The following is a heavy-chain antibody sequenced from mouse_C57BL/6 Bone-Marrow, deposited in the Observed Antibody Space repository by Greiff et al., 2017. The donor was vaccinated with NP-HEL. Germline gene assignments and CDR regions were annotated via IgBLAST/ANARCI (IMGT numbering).Heavy chain of an antibody. Sequence: VQLQQPGAELVKPGASVKMSCKASGYTFTSYWITWVKQRPGQGLEWIGDIYPGSGSTNYNEKFKSKATLTVDTSSSTAYMQLSSLTSEDSAVYYCARFEEDDGYFDYWGQGTTLTVSS. CDR2: IYPGSGST. J-gene: IGHJ2*01. D-gene: IGHD2-3*01. V-gene: IGHV1-55*01. CDR3: ARFEEDDGYFDY. CDR1: GYTFTSYW.